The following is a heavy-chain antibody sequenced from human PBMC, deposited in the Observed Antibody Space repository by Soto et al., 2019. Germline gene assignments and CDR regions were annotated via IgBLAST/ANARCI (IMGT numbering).Heavy chain of an antibody. CDR1: GGSFSSYY. CDR3: ARTTTLENYFDY. D-gene: IGHD2-15*01. J-gene: IGHJ4*02. V-gene: IGHV4-59*01. CDR2: IYYTGSI. Sequence: SETLSLTCTVSGGSFSSYYWSWIRHPPGKGLEWIGYIYYTGSIIYNPSLKSRVTMSVDMSMKQFSLKLNSVTAADTAVYYCARTTTLENYFDYWGQGTLVTVSS.